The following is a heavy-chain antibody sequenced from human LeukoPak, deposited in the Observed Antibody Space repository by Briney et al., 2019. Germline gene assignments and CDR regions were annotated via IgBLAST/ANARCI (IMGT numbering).Heavy chain of an antibody. CDR2: IKEDGSET. CDR3: ARGFRPDSPLPGYP. J-gene: IGHJ4*02. CDR1: GFTFSSHW. V-gene: IGHV3-7*01. D-gene: IGHD6-13*01. Sequence: GGSLRLSCTGSGFTFSSHWMSWVRQAPGRGLEWVANIKEDGSETYYLDSVKGRFTISRDNAKNSLYLQMNSLRAEDTAVYYCARGFRPDSPLPGYPWGQGTLVTVSS.